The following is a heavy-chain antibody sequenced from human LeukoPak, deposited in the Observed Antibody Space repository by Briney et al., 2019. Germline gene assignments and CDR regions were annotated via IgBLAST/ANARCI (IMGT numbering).Heavy chain of an antibody. CDR2: IYYSGST. CDR1: GGSIRSYY. Sequence: PSETLSLTCTVSGGSIRSYYWSWIRQPPGKGLEWIGYIYYSGSTNYNPSLKSRVTISVDTSKNQFSLKLSSVTAADTAVYYCARGDYDILTGHYYFDYWGQGTLVTVSS. D-gene: IGHD3-9*01. V-gene: IGHV4-59*01. J-gene: IGHJ4*02. CDR3: ARGDYDILTGHYYFDY.